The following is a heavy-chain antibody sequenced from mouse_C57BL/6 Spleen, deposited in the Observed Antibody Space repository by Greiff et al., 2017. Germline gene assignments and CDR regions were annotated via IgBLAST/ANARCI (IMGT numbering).Heavy chain of an antibody. CDR2: ISDGGSYT. Sequence: DVKLVESGGGLVKPGGSLKLSCAASGFTFSSYAMSWVRQTPEKRLEWVATISDGGSYTYYPDNVKGRFTISRDNAKNNLYLQMSHLKSEDTAMYYCARDPYYYGSSGYFDYWGQGTTLTVSS. CDR3: ARDPYYYGSSGYFDY. J-gene: IGHJ2*01. V-gene: IGHV5-4*01. CDR1: GFTFSSYA. D-gene: IGHD1-1*01.